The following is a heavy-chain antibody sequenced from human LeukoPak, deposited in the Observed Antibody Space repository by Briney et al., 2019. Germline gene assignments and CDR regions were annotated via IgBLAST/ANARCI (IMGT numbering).Heavy chain of an antibody. D-gene: IGHD4-17*01. CDR3: AKDGAPTVTTGGDYSDY. CDR2: ISYDGSNN. Sequence: SGGSLRLSCAASGFTFSSYWMHWVRQAPGKGLEWVTFISYDGSNNYYADSVKGRFTVSRDNSKNTLYLQMNSLRAEDTAVYYCAKDGAPTVTTGGDYSDYWGQGTLVTVSS. V-gene: IGHV3-30*18. CDR1: GFTFSSYW. J-gene: IGHJ4*02.